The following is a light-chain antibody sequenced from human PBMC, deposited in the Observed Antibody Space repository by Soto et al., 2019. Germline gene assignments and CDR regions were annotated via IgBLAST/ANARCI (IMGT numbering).Light chain of an antibody. Sequence: QSALTQPRSVSGSPGQSVTISCTGSSSDIGGYNYVSWYQQHPGEPPKLMIYDVDKWPPGVPYRFSGSKSGNTASLTISRLQAEDEADYYCCSYAGTYTMIFGGGTKLTVL. CDR3: CSYAGTYTMI. V-gene: IGLV2-11*01. CDR2: DVD. CDR1: SSDIGGYNY. J-gene: IGLJ2*01.